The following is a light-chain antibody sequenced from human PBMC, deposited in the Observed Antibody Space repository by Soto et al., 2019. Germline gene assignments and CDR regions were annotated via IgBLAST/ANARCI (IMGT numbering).Light chain of an antibody. V-gene: IGKV3-11*01. J-gene: IGKJ4*01. CDR1: QSVSSN. CDR3: QQRNNWPPLLT. Sequence: EIVLTQSPATLSLSPGERATLSCRASQSVSSNLFWYQQQRGRAPRLLIYDASNSATGTPARCSGSGSGTDFTPTISSLEPDDFAVYYCQQRNNWPPLLTFGGGTKVEIK. CDR2: DAS.